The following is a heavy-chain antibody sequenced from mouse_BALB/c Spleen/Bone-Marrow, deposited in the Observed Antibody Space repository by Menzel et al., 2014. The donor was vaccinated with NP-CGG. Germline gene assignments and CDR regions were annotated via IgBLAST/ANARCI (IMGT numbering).Heavy chain of an antibody. J-gene: IGHJ4*01. CDR1: GFAFSSYD. CDR2: ISSGGSYT. CDR3: AREVRRVYAMDY. Sequence: EVHLVESGGGLVKPGGSLKLSCAASGFAFSSYDMSWVRQTPENRLEWVATISSGGSYTYYPDSVKGRFTISRDNARNTLYLQMSSLRSEDTALYYYAREVRRVYAMDYWGQGTSVTVSS. V-gene: IGHV5-9*02. D-gene: IGHD2-14*01.